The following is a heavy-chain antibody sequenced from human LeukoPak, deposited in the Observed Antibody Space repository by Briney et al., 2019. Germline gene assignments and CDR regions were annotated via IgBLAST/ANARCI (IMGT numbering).Heavy chain of an antibody. J-gene: IGHJ4*02. V-gene: IGHV3-21*04. CDR2: ISSRSIYI. Sequence: GGSLRLSCAASGFTFSTYSMNWVRQVPGKGLEWVAAISSRSIYIFYADSVRGRFTISRDNAKNSLYLQMNSLRAEDTAVYYCARSGLSRFGFWGQGTLVTVSS. D-gene: IGHD2/OR15-2a*01. CDR3: ARSGLSRFGF. CDR1: GFTFSTYS.